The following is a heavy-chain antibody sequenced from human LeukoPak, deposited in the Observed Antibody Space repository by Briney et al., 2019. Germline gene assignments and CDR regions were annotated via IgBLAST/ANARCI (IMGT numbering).Heavy chain of an antibody. CDR2: IIPIFGTA. V-gene: IGHV1-69*05. D-gene: IGHD3-16*02. Sequence: ASVKVSCKASGGTFSSYAISWVRQAPGQGLEWMGGIIPIFGTANYAQKFQGRVTITTDESTITAYMELSSLRSEDMAVYYCARELVITFGGVIVTGAFDIWGQGTMVTVSS. CDR1: GGTFSSYA. J-gene: IGHJ3*02. CDR3: ARELVITFGGVIVTGAFDI.